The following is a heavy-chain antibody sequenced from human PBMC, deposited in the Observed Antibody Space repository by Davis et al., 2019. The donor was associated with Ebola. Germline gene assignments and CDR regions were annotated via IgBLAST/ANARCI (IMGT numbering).Heavy chain of an antibody. CDR2: ITPTSGYT. V-gene: IGHV1-8*01. J-gene: IGHJ4*02. Sequence: VQASCMASAYTFTSYDLSCVRQPTRQRLEWMGWITPTSGYTGSAQKFQGRFTMTSNTSINTAYMELSGLTSEDTALYFCARGQLGYSARFRLDSWGQGTLVTVSS. D-gene: IGHD5-12*01. CDR3: ARGQLGYSARFRLDS. CDR1: AYTFTSYD.